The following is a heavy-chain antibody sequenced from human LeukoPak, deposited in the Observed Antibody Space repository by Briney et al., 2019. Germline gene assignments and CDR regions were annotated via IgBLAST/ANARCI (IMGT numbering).Heavy chain of an antibody. CDR2: INHSGST. CDR3: ARGSRY. CDR1: GGSFSGYY. Sequence: KPSETLSLTCAVYGGSFSGYYWSWIRHPPGKGLEWIGEINHSGSTNYNPSLKSRVTISVDTSKNQFSLKLSSVTAADTAVYYCARGSRYWGQGTLVTVSS. V-gene: IGHV4-34*01. J-gene: IGHJ4*02.